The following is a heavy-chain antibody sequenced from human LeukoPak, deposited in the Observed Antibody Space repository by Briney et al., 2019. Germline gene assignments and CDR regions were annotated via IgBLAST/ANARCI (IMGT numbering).Heavy chain of an antibody. CDR2: IYTSGST. J-gene: IGHJ4*02. D-gene: IGHD2-15*01. CDR3: ARDDCSGGSCYSH. V-gene: IGHV4-61*02. CDR1: GGSFSSGRYY. Sequence: SETLSLTCTVSGGSFSSGRYYWSWLRQPAGTGLEWIGRIYTSGSTNYNPSLKSRVTISVDTSKNQFSLKLSSVTAADTAVYYCARDDCSGGSCYSHWGQGTLVTVSS.